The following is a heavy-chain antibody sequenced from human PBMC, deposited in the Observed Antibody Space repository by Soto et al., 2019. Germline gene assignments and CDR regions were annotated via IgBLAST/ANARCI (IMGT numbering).Heavy chain of an antibody. CDR2: IIPLFGTT. CDR1: GGTFSSYA. CDR3: ARGKVTGREYNYYYYGMDV. Sequence: SVKVSCKASGGTFSSYAIDWVRQAPGQGLEWMGGIIPLFGTTNYAQKLQGRVKLTADESTRTAYMELSTLTSEDTAVYYCARGKVTGREYNYYYYGMDVWGQRTTVTVSS. V-gene: IGHV1-69*13. D-gene: IGHD2-21*02. J-gene: IGHJ6*02.